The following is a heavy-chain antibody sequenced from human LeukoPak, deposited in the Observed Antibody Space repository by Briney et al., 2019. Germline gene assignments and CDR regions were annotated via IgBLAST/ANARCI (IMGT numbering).Heavy chain of an antibody. V-gene: IGHV1-2*02. CDR2: FNPASGGT. Sequence: ASVKVSCKASGYTFTGYYMHWVRQASGQGLEWMGWFNPASGGTKYAQKFQGRVTMTRDTSINTAYMELSSLGLDDTAVYYCARGLYYGGNQRAHDAFDIWGQGTLVTVSS. CDR3: ARGLYYGGNQRAHDAFDI. D-gene: IGHD4-23*01. J-gene: IGHJ3*02. CDR1: GYTFTGYY.